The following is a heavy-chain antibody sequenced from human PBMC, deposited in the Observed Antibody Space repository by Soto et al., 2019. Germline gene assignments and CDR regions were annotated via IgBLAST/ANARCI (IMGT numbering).Heavy chain of an antibody. CDR3: ARVADTAMVYYYYGMDV. V-gene: IGHV1-69*01. CDR2: IIPIFGTA. Sequence: VRQAPGQGLEWMGGIIPIFGTANYAQKFQGRVTITADESTSTAYMELSSLRSEDTAVYYCARVADTAMVYYYYGMDVWGQGTTVTVSS. J-gene: IGHJ6*02. D-gene: IGHD5-18*01.